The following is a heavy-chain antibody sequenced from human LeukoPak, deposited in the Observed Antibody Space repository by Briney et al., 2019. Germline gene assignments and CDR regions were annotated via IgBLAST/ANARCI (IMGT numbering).Heavy chain of an antibody. CDR3: ARSNDGYNGMYYFDY. D-gene: IGHD5-24*01. Sequence: ASVKVSCKASGYTFTSYYMHWVRQAPGQGLEWMGGIIPIFGTANYAQKFQGRVTITADESTSTAYMELSSLRSEDTAVYYCARSNDGYNGMYYFDYWGQGTLVTVSS. CDR2: IIPIFGTA. V-gene: IGHV1-69*13. J-gene: IGHJ4*02. CDR1: GYTFTSYY.